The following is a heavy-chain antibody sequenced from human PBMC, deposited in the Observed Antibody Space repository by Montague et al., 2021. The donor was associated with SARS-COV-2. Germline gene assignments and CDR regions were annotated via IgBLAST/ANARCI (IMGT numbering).Heavy chain of an antibody. CDR2: INPDGGET. Sequence: SLRLSCAASGFTFSSYWMSWVRQTPVKGLEWVSNINPDGGETHYVDSVKGRFTISRDDAKNSLNLQMDSLRAEDTALYYCARDSRIVGATGGMDVWGQGTTVIVSS. CDR3: ARDSRIVGATGGMDV. V-gene: IGHV3-7*03. J-gene: IGHJ6*02. D-gene: IGHD1-26*01. CDR1: GFTFSSYW.